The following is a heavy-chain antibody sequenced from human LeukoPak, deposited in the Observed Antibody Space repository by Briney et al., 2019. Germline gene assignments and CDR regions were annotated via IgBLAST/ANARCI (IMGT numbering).Heavy chain of an antibody. CDR2: INHSGST. D-gene: IGHD3-3*01. CDR1: GVSFSGYY. V-gene: IGHV4-34*01. Sequence: PSETLSLTCAVYGVSFSGYYWSWIRQPPGKGLEWIGEINHSGSTNYNPSLKSRVTISVDTSKNQFSLKLSSVTAADTAVYYCARGVFDYDFWSGYLGKYYFDYWGQGTLVTVSS. CDR3: ARGVFDYDFWSGYLGKYYFDY. J-gene: IGHJ4*02.